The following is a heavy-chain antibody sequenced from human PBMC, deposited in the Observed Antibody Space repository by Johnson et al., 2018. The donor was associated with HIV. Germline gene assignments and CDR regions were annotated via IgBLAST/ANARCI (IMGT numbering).Heavy chain of an antibody. Sequence: VQLVESGGGVVQPGRSLRLSCAASGFTFSSYAMHWVRQAPGKGLEWVSGISGSGGSTYDADPVKGRFTLSRDNSKNTLYLQMNSLRAEDTAVYYCAKYLHYYDSSGYYLDAFDIWGQGTMVTVSS. J-gene: IGHJ3*02. CDR1: GFTFSSYA. V-gene: IGHV3-23*04. CDR2: ISGSGGST. CDR3: AKYLHYYDSSGYYLDAFDI. D-gene: IGHD3-22*01.